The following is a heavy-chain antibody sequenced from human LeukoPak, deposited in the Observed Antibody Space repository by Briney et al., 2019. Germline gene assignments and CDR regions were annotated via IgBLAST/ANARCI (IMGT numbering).Heavy chain of an antibody. V-gene: IGHV3-53*01. Sequence: GGSLRLSCAASGLTVSSNYMSWVRQAPGKGLEWVSVIYSGGSTYYADSVKGRFTISRDNSKNTLYLQMNSLRAEDTAVYYCARDGSESSSWYYWGQGTLVTVSS. CDR1: GLTVSSNY. D-gene: IGHD6-13*01. J-gene: IGHJ4*02. CDR2: IYSGGST. CDR3: ARDGSESSSWYY.